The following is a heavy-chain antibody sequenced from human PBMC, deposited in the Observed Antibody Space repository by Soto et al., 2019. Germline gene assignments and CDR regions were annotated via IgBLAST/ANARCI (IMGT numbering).Heavy chain of an antibody. J-gene: IGHJ4*02. CDR3: AKDLDRAGASYYFDY. D-gene: IGHD3-10*01. V-gene: IGHV3-30*18. CDR2: ISYDGNDK. CDR1: GFTFNSYG. Sequence: LRLSCAASGFTFNSYGIHWVRQAPGKGLEWVAVISYDGNDKHYGDSVKGRFSISRDNTKNTVSLQMNSLRIEDTAVYYCAKDLDRAGASYYFDYWGQGTLVTVSS.